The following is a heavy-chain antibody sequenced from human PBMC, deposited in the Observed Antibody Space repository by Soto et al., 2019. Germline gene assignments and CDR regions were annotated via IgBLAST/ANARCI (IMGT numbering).Heavy chain of an antibody. CDR3: ARVDYDSSGYYGNGAFDI. D-gene: IGHD3-22*01. CDR1: GFTFSSYA. V-gene: IGHV3-30-3*01. Sequence: GGSLRLSCAASGFTFSSYAMHWFRQAPGKGLEWVAVISYDGSNKYYADSVKGRFTISRDNSKNTLYLQMNSLRAEDTAVYYCARVDYDSSGYYGNGAFDIWGQGTMVTVSS. J-gene: IGHJ3*02. CDR2: ISYDGSNK.